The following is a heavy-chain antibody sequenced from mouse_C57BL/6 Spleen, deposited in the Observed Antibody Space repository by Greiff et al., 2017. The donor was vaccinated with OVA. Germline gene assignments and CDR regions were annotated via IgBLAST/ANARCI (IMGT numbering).Heavy chain of an antibody. V-gene: IGHV1-69*01. CDR2: IDPSDSYT. D-gene: IGHD2-1*01. J-gene: IGHJ3*01. CDR1: GYTFTSYW. Sequence: QVQLKQPGAELVMPGASVKLSCKASGYTFTSYWMHWVKQRPGQGLEWIGEIDPSDSYTNYNQKFKGKSTLTVDKSSSTAYMQLSSLTSEDSAVYYCARGGNYVPLFAYWGQGTLVTVSA. CDR3: ARGGNYVPLFAY.